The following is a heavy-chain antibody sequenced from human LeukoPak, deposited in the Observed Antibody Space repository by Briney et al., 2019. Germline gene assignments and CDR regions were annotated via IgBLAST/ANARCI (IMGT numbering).Heavy chain of an antibody. CDR2: IYYSGST. CDR1: GGSISSSSYY. V-gene: IGHV4-39*01. J-gene: IGHJ4*02. Sequence: SETLSLTCTVSGGSISSSSYYWVWLRQPPGKGLEWIGSIYYSGSTYYNPSLKSRVTISVDTSKNQFSLKLSSVTAADTAVYYCATPASYYYGSGSSDYWGQGTLVTVSS. D-gene: IGHD3-10*01. CDR3: ATPASYYYGSGSSDY.